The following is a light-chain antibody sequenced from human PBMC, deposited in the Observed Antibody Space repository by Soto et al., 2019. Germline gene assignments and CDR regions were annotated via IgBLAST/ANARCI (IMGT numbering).Light chain of an antibody. CDR2: RAS. J-gene: IGKJ1*01. V-gene: IGKV1-5*03. CDR3: QQYDSYSPT. Sequence: DIQMTQSPSTLSASVGDRVTITCRASQTISTWLAWYQQKPGKAPKLLIHRASSLGTGVPSRFSGSGSGTEFTLTISSLQPDDFATYYCQQYDSYSPTFGQGTKVDIK. CDR1: QTISTW.